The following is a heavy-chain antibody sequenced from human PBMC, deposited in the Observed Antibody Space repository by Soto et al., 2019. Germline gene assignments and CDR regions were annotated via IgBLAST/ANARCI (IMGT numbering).Heavy chain of an antibody. D-gene: IGHD6-13*01. CDR1: GGSISNYY. CDR3: ARPIAAAGTGDWFDP. V-gene: IGHV4-59*08. CDR2: VYYSGNT. J-gene: IGHJ5*02. Sequence: SETLSLTCTISGGSISNYYWTWIRQTPGKGLEWIGYVYYSGNTNYNPSLKSRVTISVDTSKNQFSLKLSSVTAADTAVYYCARPIAAAGTGDWFDPWGQGTLVTVSS.